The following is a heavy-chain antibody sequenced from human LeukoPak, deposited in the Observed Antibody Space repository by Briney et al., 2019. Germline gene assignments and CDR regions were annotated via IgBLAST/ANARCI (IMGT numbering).Heavy chain of an antibody. D-gene: IGHD2-2*01. CDR2: ISGSGGST. J-gene: IGHJ6*02. V-gene: IGHV3-23*01. Sequence: GGSLRLSCAASGFTFSSYAMSWVRQAPGKGLEWVSAISGSGGSTYYADSVKGRFTISRDNSKNTLYLQMNSLRAEDTAVYYCAKPAVPAAIPTGIYYYYGMDVWGQGTTVTVSS. CDR1: GFTFSSYA. CDR3: AKPAVPAAIPTGIYYYYGMDV.